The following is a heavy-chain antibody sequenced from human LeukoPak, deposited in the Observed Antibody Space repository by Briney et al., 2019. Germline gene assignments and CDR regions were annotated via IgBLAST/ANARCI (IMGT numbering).Heavy chain of an antibody. CDR2: ISSSSSTI. D-gene: IGHD6-19*01. Sequence: GGSLRLSCSASGFTFSHYAMSWVRQAPGKGLEWVSYISSSSSTIYYADSVKGRFTISRDNAKNSLYLQMNSLRDEDTAVYYCARDLTGDSSGPADYWGQGTLVTVSS. V-gene: IGHV3-48*02. CDR1: GFTFSHYA. J-gene: IGHJ4*02. CDR3: ARDLTGDSSGPADY.